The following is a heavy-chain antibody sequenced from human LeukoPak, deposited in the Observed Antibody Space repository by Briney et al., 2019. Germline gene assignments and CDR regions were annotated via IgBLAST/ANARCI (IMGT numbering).Heavy chain of an antibody. D-gene: IGHD6-13*01. J-gene: IGHJ3*02. V-gene: IGHV3-21*01. Sequence: GGSLRLSCAASGFTFSSYSMNWVRQAPGKGLEWVSSISGSSSYIYYADSVKGRFTISRDNAKNSLYLQMNSLRAEDTAVYYCARDAAAGRTFDIWGQGTMVTVSS. CDR3: ARDAAAGRTFDI. CDR1: GFTFSSYS. CDR2: ISGSSSYI.